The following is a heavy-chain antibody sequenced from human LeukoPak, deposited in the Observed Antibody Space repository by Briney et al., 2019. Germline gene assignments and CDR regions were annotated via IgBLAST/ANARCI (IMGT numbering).Heavy chain of an antibody. V-gene: IGHV4-59*01. Sequence: PSETLSLTCTVPGGSISSYYWSWIRQPPGKGLEWIGYIYYSGSTNYNPSLKSRVTISVDTSKNQFSLKLSSVTAADTAVYYCARSGLGYCSSTSCPSHFDYWGQGTLVTVSS. CDR3: ARSGLGYCSSTSCPSHFDY. J-gene: IGHJ4*02. D-gene: IGHD2-2*01. CDR1: GGSISSYY. CDR2: IYYSGST.